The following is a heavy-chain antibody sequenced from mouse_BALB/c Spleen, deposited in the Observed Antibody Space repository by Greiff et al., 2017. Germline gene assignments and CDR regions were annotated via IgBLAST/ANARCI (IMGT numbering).Heavy chain of an antibody. V-gene: IGHV5-6-3*01. J-gene: IGHJ4*01. D-gene: IGHD2-3*01. CDR3: ARDQDGYRYYYAMDY. CDR2: INSNGGST. Sequence: EVMLVESGGGLVQPGGSLKLSCAASGFTFSSYGMSWVRQTPDKRLELVATINSNGGSTYYPDSVTGRFTISRVNAKNTLYLQMSSLKSEGTAMYYCARDQDGYRYYYAMDYWGQGTAGTGSS. CDR1: GFTFSSYG.